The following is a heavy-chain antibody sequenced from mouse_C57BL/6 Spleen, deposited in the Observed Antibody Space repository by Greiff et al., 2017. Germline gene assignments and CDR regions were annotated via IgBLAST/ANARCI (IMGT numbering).Heavy chain of an antibody. Sequence: QVQLQQSGAELVKPGASVKLSCKASGYTFTSYWMHWVKQRPGQGLEWIGMIHPNSGSTNYNEKFKSKATLTVDKSSSTAYMQLSSLTSEDSAVYYCARRGPTTVVEGYYAMDYWGQGTSVTVSS. D-gene: IGHD1-1*01. CDR1: GYTFTSYW. V-gene: IGHV1-64*01. J-gene: IGHJ4*01. CDR2: IHPNSGST. CDR3: ARRGPTTVVEGYYAMDY.